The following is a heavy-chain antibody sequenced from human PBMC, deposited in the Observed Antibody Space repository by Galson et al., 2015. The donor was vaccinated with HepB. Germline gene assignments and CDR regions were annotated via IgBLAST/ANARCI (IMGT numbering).Heavy chain of an antibody. D-gene: IGHD6-13*01. CDR3: AGVGMVDSSSWKGVGY. CDR2: ISAYNGNT. J-gene: IGHJ4*02. CDR1: GYTFTSYG. V-gene: IGHV1-18*01. Sequence: SVKVSCKASGYTFTSYGISWVRQAPGQGLEWMGWISAYNGNTNYAQKLQGRVTMTTDTSTSTAYMELRSLRSDDTAVYYCAGVGMVDSSSWKGVGYWGQGTLVTVSS.